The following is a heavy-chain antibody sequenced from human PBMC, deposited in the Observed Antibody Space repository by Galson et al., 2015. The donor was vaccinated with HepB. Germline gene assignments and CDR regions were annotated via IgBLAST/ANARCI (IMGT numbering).Heavy chain of an antibody. J-gene: IGHJ5*02. CDR1: GYTFTSYA. CDR3: ARGGGSYYYGSESYNWFDP. CDR2: INTNTGNP. Sequence: SVKVSCKASGYTFTSYAMNWVRQAPGQGLEWMGWINTNTGNPTYAQGFTGRFVFSLDTSVSTAYLQISSLKAEDTAVYYCARGGGSYYYGSESYNWFDPWGQGTLVTVSS. V-gene: IGHV7-4-1*02. D-gene: IGHD3-10*01.